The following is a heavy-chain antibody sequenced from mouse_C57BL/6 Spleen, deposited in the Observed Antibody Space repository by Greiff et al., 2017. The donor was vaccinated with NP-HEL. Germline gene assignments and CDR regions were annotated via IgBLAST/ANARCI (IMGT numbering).Heavy chain of an antibody. CDR3: ARSEDDGYRAWFAY. CDR1: GYTFTSYT. CDR2: INPSSGYT. Sequence: QVQLKESGAELARPGASVKMSCKASGYTFTSYTMHWVKQRPGQGLEWIGYINPSSGYTKYNQKFKDKATLTADKSSSTAYMQLSSLTSEDSAVYYCARSEDDGYRAWFAYWGQGTLVTVSA. J-gene: IGHJ3*01. D-gene: IGHD2-3*01. V-gene: IGHV1-4*01.